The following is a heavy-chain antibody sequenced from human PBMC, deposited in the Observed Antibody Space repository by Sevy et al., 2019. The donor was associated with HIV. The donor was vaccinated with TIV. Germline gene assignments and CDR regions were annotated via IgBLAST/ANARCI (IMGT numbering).Heavy chain of an antibody. V-gene: IGHV3-49*03. Sequence: SLKISCTGSGFTFGDYAMSWFRQAPGMGLEWVGFIRSKDYGGATECAASVKGRFTISRDDSKSIADLQMNSLKTEDTAVYYCTRGYYYDSSGYSDYWGQGTLVTVSS. D-gene: IGHD3-22*01. CDR1: GFTFGDYA. CDR2: IRSKDYGGAT. CDR3: TRGYYYDSSGYSDY. J-gene: IGHJ4*02.